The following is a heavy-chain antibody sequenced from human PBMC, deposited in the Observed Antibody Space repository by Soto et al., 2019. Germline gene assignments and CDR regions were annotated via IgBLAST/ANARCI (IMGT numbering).Heavy chain of an antibody. D-gene: IGHD5-18*01. J-gene: IGHJ4*02. Sequence: EVQLVESGGGLVQPGGSVRLSCAASKFTITSYWMHWVRQAPGKGLVWVSRINSDGSSISYADAVKGRFTISRDNAKNTLYLQMNSLRVEDTAVYYCAREVSHGYVLRGMDVWGQGTLVTVSS. CDR2: INSDGSSI. V-gene: IGHV3-74*01. CDR3: AREVSHGYVLRGMDV. CDR1: KFTITSYW.